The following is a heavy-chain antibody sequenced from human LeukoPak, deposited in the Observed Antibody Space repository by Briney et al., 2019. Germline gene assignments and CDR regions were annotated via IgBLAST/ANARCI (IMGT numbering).Heavy chain of an antibody. V-gene: IGHV4-59*01. CDR3: ARDRPGIAVAGDAFDI. CDR2: TYNRGST. CDR1: GGSISSYY. Sequence: SETLSLTCTVSGGSISSYYWSWIRQPPGKGLDWIGYTYNRGSTNYNPSLKSRVTILVDTSKNQFSLKLRSVTAADTAVYYCARDRPGIAVAGDAFDIWGQGTLVTVSS. J-gene: IGHJ3*02. D-gene: IGHD6-19*01.